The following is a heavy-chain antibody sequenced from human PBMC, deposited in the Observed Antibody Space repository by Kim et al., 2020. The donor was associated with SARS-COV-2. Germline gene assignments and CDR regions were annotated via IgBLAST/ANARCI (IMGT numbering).Heavy chain of an antibody. D-gene: IGHD3-22*01. Sequence: GGSLRLSCAASGFTFTNYGMRWVRQAPGKGLEWVSAITNSGDTTYYADSVKGRFTISRDNSKNTLYLQMNSLRAEDTAVYHCAKVFCGYNSCSSHYYYMDVWGKGTTVTVSS. V-gene: IGHV3-23*01. CDR1: GFTFTNYG. CDR2: ITNSGDTT. J-gene: IGHJ6*03. CDR3: AKVFCGYNSCSSHYYYMDV.